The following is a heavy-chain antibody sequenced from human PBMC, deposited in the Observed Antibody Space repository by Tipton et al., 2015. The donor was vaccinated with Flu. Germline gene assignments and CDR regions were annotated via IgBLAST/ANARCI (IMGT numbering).Heavy chain of an antibody. CDR1: GDSITSDY. V-gene: IGHV4-59*12. D-gene: IGHD1-1*01. Sequence: LRLSCTVSGDSITSDYWSWIRQPPGKGLEWIGCVHHSGSTNYSPSLRGRVTISLDTSKNQVSLILTSVSVSDTALFHCARGSTNWFDFWGQGLLVTVSS. CDR2: VHHSGST. J-gene: IGHJ5*01. CDR3: ARGSTNWFDF.